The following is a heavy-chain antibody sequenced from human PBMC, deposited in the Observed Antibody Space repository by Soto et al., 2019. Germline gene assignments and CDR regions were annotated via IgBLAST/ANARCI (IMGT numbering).Heavy chain of an antibody. D-gene: IGHD5-18*01. J-gene: IGHJ5*02. Sequence: ASVKVSCKASGYTFTSYYMHWVRQAPGQGLEWMGIINPNGGSTSYAQKFQGRVTMTRDTSTSTVYMELSSLRSEDTAVYYCARKAGYSYPSYWFDPWGQGTLVTVSS. CDR2: INPNGGST. CDR3: ARKAGYSYPSYWFDP. V-gene: IGHV1-46*01. CDR1: GYTFTSYY.